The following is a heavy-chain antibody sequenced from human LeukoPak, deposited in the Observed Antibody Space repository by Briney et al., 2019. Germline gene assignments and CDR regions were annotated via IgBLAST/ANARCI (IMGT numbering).Heavy chain of an antibody. CDR3: ARDAY. Sequence: SETLSLTCSVSGVSIGSHYWSWIRQSPGKGLEWIGCVYNSGTTVYNPSLTGRVTISVDTSKNQYSLNLRSVTAADAAVYYCARDAYWGQGILVTVSS. CDR1: GVSIGSHY. J-gene: IGHJ4*02. V-gene: IGHV4-59*11. CDR2: VYNSGTT.